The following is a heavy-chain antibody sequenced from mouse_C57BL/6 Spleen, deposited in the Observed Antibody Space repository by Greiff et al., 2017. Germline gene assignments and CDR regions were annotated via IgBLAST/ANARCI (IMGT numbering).Heavy chain of an antibody. J-gene: IGHJ2*01. CDR1: GYAFTNYL. V-gene: IGHV1-54*01. Sequence: VQLQESGAELVRPGTSVKVSCKASGYAFTNYLIEWVKQRPGQGLEWIGVINPGSGGTNYNEKFKGKATLTADKSSSTAYMQLSSLTSEDSAVYFCARWFYYGSSLGVWGQGTTLTVSS. CDR3: ARWFYYGSSLGV. D-gene: IGHD1-1*01. CDR2: INPGSGGT.